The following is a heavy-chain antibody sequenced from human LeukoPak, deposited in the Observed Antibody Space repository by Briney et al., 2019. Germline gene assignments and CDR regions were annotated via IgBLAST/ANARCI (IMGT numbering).Heavy chain of an antibody. V-gene: IGHV1-8*03. J-gene: IGHJ4*02. CDR3: ARGRGESASYYFDY. Sequence: ASVKVSCKASGYTFTSYDINWVRQATGQGLEWMGWMNPNSGNTGYAQKFQGRVTITRNTSISTAYMELSSLRSEDTAVYYCARGRGESASYYFDYWGQGALVTVSS. CDR1: GYTFTSYD. CDR2: MNPNSGNT. D-gene: IGHD3-10*01.